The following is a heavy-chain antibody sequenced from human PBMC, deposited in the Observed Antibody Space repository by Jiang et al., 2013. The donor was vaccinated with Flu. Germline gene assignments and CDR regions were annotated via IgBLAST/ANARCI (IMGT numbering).Heavy chain of an antibody. Sequence: QLLESGGGLVKPGGSLRLSCAASGFTFSSYEMNWVRQAPGKGLEWVSYISSSSSTIYYADSVKGRFTISRDNAKNSLYLQMNSLRAEDTAVYYCARLTTVVDYWGQGTLVTVSS. CDR3: ARLTTVVDY. D-gene: IGHD4-23*01. CDR2: ISSSSSTI. V-gene: IGHV3-48*03. J-gene: IGHJ4*02. CDR1: GFTFSSYE.